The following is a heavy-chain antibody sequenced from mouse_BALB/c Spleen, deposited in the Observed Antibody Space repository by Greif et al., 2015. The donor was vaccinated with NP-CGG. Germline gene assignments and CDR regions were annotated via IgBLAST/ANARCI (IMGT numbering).Heavy chain of an antibody. CDR3: ARRYYLDY. CDR2: ISSGGGST. Sequence: EVMLVESGGGLVKPGGSLKLSCAASGFAFSSYDMSWVRQTPEKRLEWVAYISSGGGSTYYPDTVKGRFTISRDNAKNTLYLQVGSMKSEDTAMYYWARRYYLDYWGQGTTLTVSS. CDR1: GFAFSSYD. V-gene: IGHV5-12-1*01. J-gene: IGHJ2*01.